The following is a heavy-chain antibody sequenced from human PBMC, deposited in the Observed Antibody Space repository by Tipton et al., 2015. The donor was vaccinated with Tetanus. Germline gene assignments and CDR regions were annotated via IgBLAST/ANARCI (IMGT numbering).Heavy chain of an antibody. J-gene: IGHJ4*02. CDR2: IWYDGSNK. V-gene: IGHV3-33*01. D-gene: IGHD3-10*01. CDR1: GFTFSSYG. CDR3: ARVGYYGSGLGLTQRSFDY. Sequence: SLRLSCAASGFTFSSYGMHWVRQAPGKGLEWVAVIWYDGSNKYYADSVKGRFTISRDNSKNTLYLQMNSLRAEDTAVYYCARVGYYGSGLGLTQRSFDYWGQGTLVTVSS.